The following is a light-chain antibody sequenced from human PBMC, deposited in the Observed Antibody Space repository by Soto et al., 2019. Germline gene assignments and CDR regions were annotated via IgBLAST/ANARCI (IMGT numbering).Light chain of an antibody. CDR3: QSYDSSLSTYV. V-gene: IGLV1-40*01. CDR2: GNS. CDR1: SSNIGAGYD. Sequence: QSVLTQPPSVSGAPGQRVTISCTGSSSNIGAGYDVHWYQHLPGTAPKLLIYGNSNRPSGVPDRFSGSKSGTSASLAITGRQAEDEADYYCQSYDSSLSTYVFATGTKLTVL. J-gene: IGLJ1*01.